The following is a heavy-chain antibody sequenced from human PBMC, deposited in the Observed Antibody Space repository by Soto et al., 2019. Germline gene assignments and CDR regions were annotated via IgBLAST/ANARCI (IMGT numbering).Heavy chain of an antibody. CDR3: ARGYCATTICDPWFDP. D-gene: IGHD1-26*01. CDR1: GYSFTSYW. CDR2: IYPGDSDT. Sequence: GESLKISCTGVGYSFTSYWIALVLHMPGKGLEWMGIIYPGDSDTRYSPSFQGQVTISADKSITTVYLQWSSLKASDTAMYYCARGYCATTICDPWFDPWGQGTLVTVSS. V-gene: IGHV5-51*01. J-gene: IGHJ5*02.